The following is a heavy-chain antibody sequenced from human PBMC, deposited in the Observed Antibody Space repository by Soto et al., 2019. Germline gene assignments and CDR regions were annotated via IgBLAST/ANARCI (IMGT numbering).Heavy chain of an antibody. CDR1: GGTFSSYA. Sequence: QVQLVQSGAEVKKPGSSVKVSCKASGGTFSSYAICWVRQARGQGLEWMGGIIPIFGTANYAQKFQGRVTITADESTSTAYMELSRLRSEDTAVYYCAREQGDDYGDYDAFDIWGQGTMVTVSA. CDR3: AREQGDDYGDYDAFDI. V-gene: IGHV1-69*12. J-gene: IGHJ3*02. CDR2: IIPIFGTA. D-gene: IGHD4-17*01.